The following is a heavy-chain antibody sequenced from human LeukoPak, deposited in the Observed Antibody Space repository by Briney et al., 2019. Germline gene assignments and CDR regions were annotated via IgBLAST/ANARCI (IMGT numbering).Heavy chain of an antibody. CDR2: INHSGST. J-gene: IGHJ2*01. CDR1: GGSFSGYY. Sequence: SETLSLTCAVYGGSFSGYYWSWIRQPPGKGLEWIGEINHSGSTNYNPSLKSRVTISVDTSKNQFSLKLSSVTAADTAVYYCARGRQHPASYWYFDLWGRGTLVTVSS. CDR3: ARGRQHPASYWYFDL. V-gene: IGHV4-34*01.